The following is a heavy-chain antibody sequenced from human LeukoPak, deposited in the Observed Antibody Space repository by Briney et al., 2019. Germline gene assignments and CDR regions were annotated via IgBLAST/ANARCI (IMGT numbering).Heavy chain of an antibody. CDR2: IRAEGAPT. CDR1: GFSFSIYS. Sequence: GGSLRLSCRASGFSFSIYSMNWVRQAPGKGLEWVSVIRAEGAPTYYADSVKGRFTISRDNSKNMLYLQMNSLRAEDTATYYCVKDGHCRDSICATNKVVAGYLDHWGQGTQVTVSA. J-gene: IGHJ4*02. D-gene: IGHD6-19*01. CDR3: VKDGHCRDSICATNKVVAGYLDH. V-gene: IGHV3-23*01.